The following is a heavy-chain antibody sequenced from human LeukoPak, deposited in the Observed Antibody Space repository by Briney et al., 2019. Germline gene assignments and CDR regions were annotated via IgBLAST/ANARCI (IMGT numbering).Heavy chain of an antibody. Sequence: GGSLRLSCAASGFTFSSYAMSWIRQAPGKGLEWVSAISGSGGSTYYPDSVKGGFTICRDNSKNTLSLEMNSLRAGDRAVYYCAKRGVYDFWSGYDYWYFDLWGRGTLVTVSS. D-gene: IGHD3-3*01. CDR2: ISGSGGST. V-gene: IGHV3-23*01. CDR3: AKRGVYDFWSGYDYWYFDL. CDR1: GFTFSSYA. J-gene: IGHJ2*01.